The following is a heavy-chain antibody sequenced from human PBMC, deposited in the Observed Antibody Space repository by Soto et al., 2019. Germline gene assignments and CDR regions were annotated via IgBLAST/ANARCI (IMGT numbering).Heavy chain of an antibody. J-gene: IGHJ6*02. V-gene: IGHV4-59*01. CDR3: AREVRERYYDCWSGYYPPLYGMDV. CDR2: IYYSGST. Sequence: PSETLSLTCTVSGGSISSYYWSWIRQPPGKGLEWIGYIYYSGSTNYNPSLKSRVTISVDTSKNQFSLKLSSVTAADTAVYYCAREVRERYYDCWSGYYPPLYGMDVWGQGTTVTVSS. CDR1: GGSISSYY. D-gene: IGHD3-3*01.